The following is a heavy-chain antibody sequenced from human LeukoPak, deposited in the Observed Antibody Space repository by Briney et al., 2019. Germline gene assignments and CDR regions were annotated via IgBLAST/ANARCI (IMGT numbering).Heavy chain of an antibody. D-gene: IGHD3-16*01. CDR3: AKEDYDYVWGSEDGIYYYYGMDV. J-gene: IGHJ6*02. V-gene: IGHV3-7*01. CDR2: IKQDGGEK. CDR1: GFTFSSYW. Sequence: GGSLRLSCAASGFTFSSYWMSWVRQAPGKGLEWVANIKQDGGEKFYMDSVKGRFTISRDNSKNTLYLQMNSLRAEDTAVYYCAKEDYDYVWGSEDGIYYYYGMDVWGQGTTVTVSS.